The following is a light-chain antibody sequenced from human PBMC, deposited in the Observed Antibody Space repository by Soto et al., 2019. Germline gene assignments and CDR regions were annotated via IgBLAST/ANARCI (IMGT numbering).Light chain of an antibody. CDR3: QQYNSAPWA. CDR2: AAS. J-gene: IGKJ1*01. CDR1: QSISNN. Sequence: EIQMTQSPSTLSASVGDRVTISCRASQSISNNLAWYQQKPGQVPKLLIYAASTMQSGIPSRFSGSGSGTDFTLTISSLQSEDFALYFCQQYNSAPWAFGQGTKVEIK. V-gene: IGKV1-27*01.